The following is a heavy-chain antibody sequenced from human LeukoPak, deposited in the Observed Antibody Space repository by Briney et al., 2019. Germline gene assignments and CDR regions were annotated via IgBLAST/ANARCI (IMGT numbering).Heavy chain of an antibody. CDR3: ARDRRRWLVYYYFDY. V-gene: IGHV1-2*02. CDR1: GYTFTGYY. D-gene: IGHD6-19*01. J-gene: IGHJ4*02. CDR2: INPNSGGT. Sequence: ASVKVSCKASGYTFTGYYMHWVRQAPGQGLEWMGWINPNSGGTNYAQKFQGRVTMTRDTSISTAYMELSRLRSDDTAVYYCARDRRRWLVYYYFDYWGQGTLVTVSS.